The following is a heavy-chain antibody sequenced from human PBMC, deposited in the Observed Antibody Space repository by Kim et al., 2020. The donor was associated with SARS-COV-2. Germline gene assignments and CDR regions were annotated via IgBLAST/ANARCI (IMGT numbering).Heavy chain of an antibody. D-gene: IGHD6-19*01. CDR1: GGSISSYY. CDR2: IYYSGST. J-gene: IGHJ4*02. V-gene: IGHV4-59*08. Sequence: SETLSLTCTVSGGSISSYYWSWIRQPPGKGLEWIGYIYYSGSTNYNPSLKSRVTISVDTSKNQFSLKLSSVTAADTAVYYCAGIAVAGQPGDDYWGQGTLVTVSS. CDR3: AGIAVAGQPGDDY.